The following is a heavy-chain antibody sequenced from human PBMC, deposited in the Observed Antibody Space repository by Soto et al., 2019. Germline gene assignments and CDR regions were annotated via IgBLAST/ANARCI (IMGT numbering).Heavy chain of an antibody. J-gene: IGHJ5*02. CDR1: GHALTELS. D-gene: IGHD5-12*01. CDR2: FDPEDWEK. V-gene: IGHV1-24*01. CDR3: AAQRRLRMNWFDP. Sequence: ASVKFAWNVSGHALTELSMQCVLQAPGKVLDWVGGFDPEDWEKIHAQKFHRRVTMTEDQSTETAYMELSSLRSEDTAVYYCAAQRRLRMNWFDPWGQGTLVTSPQ.